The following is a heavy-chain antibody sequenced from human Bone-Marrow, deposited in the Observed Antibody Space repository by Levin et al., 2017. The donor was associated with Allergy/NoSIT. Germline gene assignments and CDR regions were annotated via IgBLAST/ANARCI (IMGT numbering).Heavy chain of an antibody. Sequence: PGGSLRLSCAASGFTFSSYAMSWVRQAPGKGLEWVSAISGSGGSTYYADSVKGRFTISRDNSKNTLYLQMNSLRAEDTAVYYCAKDEYGRYPYYYYGMDGWGQGTTVTVS. CDR3: AKDEYGRYPYYYYGMDG. V-gene: IGHV3-23*01. CDR2: ISGSGGST. D-gene: IGHD4-17*01. CDR1: GFTFSSYA. J-gene: IGHJ6*02.